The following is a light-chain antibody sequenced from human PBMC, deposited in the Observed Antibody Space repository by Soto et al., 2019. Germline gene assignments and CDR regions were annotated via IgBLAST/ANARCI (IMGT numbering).Light chain of an antibody. Sequence: QSALTQPASVSGSPGQSITISCIGTSSDVGGYNYVSWYQQHPGKAPKLMIYEVSNRPLGVSNRFSGSKSGNTASLTISGLQAEDEADYYCTSYTSSSTLDVFGTGTKLTVL. V-gene: IGLV2-14*01. CDR1: SSDVGGYNY. J-gene: IGLJ1*01. CDR2: EVS. CDR3: TSYTSSSTLDV.